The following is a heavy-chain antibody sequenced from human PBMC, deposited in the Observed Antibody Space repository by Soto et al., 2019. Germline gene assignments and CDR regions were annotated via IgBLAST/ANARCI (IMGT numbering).Heavy chain of an antibody. CDR3: AGGELHVPYYFEY. D-gene: IGHD1-26*01. V-gene: IGHV4-59*01. Sequence: PSETVSLTCTVSGGSISSYYWSWIRQPPGKGLEWIGYIYYSGSTNYNPSLKSRVTISVDTSKNQFSLKLSSVTAADTAVYYCAGGELHVPYYFEYLGPGTLVTVSS. CDR2: IYYSGST. CDR1: GGSISSYY. J-gene: IGHJ4*02.